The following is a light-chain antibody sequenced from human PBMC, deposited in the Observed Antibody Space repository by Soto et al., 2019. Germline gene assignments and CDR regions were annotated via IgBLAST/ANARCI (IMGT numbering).Light chain of an antibody. CDR1: QGISNA. J-gene: IGKJ4*01. CDR2: DAS. Sequence: AIQLTQSPSSLSASVGDSVTMSCRASQGISNALAWYQQKPGKAPELLVHDASILQSGVPSRFSGSGSGIDFTLTISSLQPEDFANYYCQQFSEKPLTFGGGTKVQIK. CDR3: QQFSEKPLT. V-gene: IGKV1-13*02.